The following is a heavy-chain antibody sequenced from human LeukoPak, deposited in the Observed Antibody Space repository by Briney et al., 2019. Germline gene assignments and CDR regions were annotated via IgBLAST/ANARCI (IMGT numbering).Heavy chain of an antibody. CDR2: IYYTGST. D-gene: IGHD5-24*01. Sequence: SETLSLTCTVSGGSISTYYWSWIRQPPGKGLEWIGYIYYTGSTNYNPSLKSRVTISVDTSKNQFYLKLYSVTAADPAVYYCAREIGDGDTNWFDPWGQGTLVTVSS. J-gene: IGHJ5*02. CDR1: GGSISTYY. V-gene: IGHV4-59*01. CDR3: AREIGDGDTNWFDP.